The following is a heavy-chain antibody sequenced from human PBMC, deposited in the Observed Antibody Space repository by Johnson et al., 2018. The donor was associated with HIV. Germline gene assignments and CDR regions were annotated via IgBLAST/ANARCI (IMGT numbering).Heavy chain of an antibody. Sequence: MQLVESGGGVVQPGRSLRLSCAASGFTFSSCAMSWVRQAPGKGLEWVSAISGSGGSTYYADSVKGRFTISRDNSKNTLYLQMNSLRAEDTAVYYCAKGDCGGYYYGNDAFDIWGQGTMVTVYS. D-gene: IGHD3-22*01. V-gene: IGHV3-23*04. CDR3: AKGDCGGYYYGNDAFDI. CDR2: ISGSGGST. CDR1: GFTFSSCA. J-gene: IGHJ3*02.